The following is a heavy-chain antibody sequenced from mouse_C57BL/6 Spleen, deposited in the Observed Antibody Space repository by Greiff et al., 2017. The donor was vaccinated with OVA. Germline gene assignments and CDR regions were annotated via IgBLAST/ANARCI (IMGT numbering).Heavy chain of an antibody. Sequence: EVKLMESGPVLVKPGASVKMSCKASGYTFTDYYMNWVKQSHGKSLEWIGVINPYNGGTSYNQKFKGKATLTVDKSSSTAYMELNSLTSEDSAVYYCARDETAQAYFDYWGQGTTLTVSS. CDR3: ARDETAQAYFDY. V-gene: IGHV1-19*01. J-gene: IGHJ2*01. CDR1: GYTFTDYY. D-gene: IGHD3-2*02. CDR2: INPYNGGT.